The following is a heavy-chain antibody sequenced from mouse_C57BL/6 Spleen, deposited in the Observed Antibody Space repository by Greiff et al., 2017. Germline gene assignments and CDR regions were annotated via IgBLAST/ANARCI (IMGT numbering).Heavy chain of an antibody. Sequence: EVQLLQSGGDLVKPGGSLKLSCAASGFTFSSYGMSWVRQTPDKRLEWVATISSGGSYTYYPDSVKGRFTISRDNAENTLYLQMSSLKSEDTAMYYCARHEEDYGEYYFDDWGNVTTLSVSS. D-gene: IGHD2-4*01. CDR2: ISSGGSYT. CDR1: GFTFSSYG. V-gene: IGHV5-6*01. CDR3: ARHEEDYGEYYFDD. J-gene: IGHJ2*01.